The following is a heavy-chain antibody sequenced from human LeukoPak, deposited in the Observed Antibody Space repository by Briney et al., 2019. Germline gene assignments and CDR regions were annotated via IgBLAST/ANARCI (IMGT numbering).Heavy chain of an antibody. V-gene: IGHV1-69*13. CDR3: ARARSAGTHFDY. J-gene: IGHJ4*02. CDR1: GGTFSSYA. CDR2: IIPIFGTA. D-gene: IGHD6-13*01. Sequence: ASVKVSCKASGGTFSSYAISWVRQAPGQGLEWMGGIIPIFGTANYAQKFQGRVTITADESTSTAYMELSSLRSKDTAVYYCARARSAGTHFDYWGQGTLVTVSS.